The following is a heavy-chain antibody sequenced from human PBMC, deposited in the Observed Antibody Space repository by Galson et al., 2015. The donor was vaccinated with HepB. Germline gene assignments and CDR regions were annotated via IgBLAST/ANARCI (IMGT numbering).Heavy chain of an antibody. Sequence: SLRLSCAASGFTFSSYAMHWVRQAPGKGLEWVAVISYDGSNKYYADSVKGRFTISRDNSKNTLYLQMNSLRAEDTAVYYCASSPYCGGDCYSNWFDPWGQGTLVTASS. V-gene: IGHV3-30-3*01. CDR2: ISYDGSNK. D-gene: IGHD2-21*01. CDR3: ASSPYCGGDCYSNWFDP. J-gene: IGHJ5*02. CDR1: GFTFSSYA.